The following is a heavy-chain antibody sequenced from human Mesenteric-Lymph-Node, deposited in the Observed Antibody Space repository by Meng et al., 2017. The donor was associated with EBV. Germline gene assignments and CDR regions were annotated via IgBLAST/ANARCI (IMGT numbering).Heavy chain of an antibody. CDR1: GGTFSSFL. CDR2: IIPMFGTA. J-gene: IGHJ4*02. V-gene: IGHV1-69*01. CDR3: AREGVGVGTLDY. Sequence: VQMVQSGAEGKKPGSPVKGSCKAAGGTFSSFLISWVRQAPGQGLEWMGGIIPMFGTANYAQKFQGRVTITADESTSTAYMELSSLRSEDTAVYYCAREGVGVGTLDYWGQGTLVTVSS. D-gene: IGHD3-3*01.